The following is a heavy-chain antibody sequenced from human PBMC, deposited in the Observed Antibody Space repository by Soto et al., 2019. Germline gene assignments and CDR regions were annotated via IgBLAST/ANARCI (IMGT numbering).Heavy chain of an antibody. Sequence: QLQLQESGPGLVKPSETLSLTCTVSGGSISSSSYYWGWIRQPPGKGLEWIGSIYYSGSTYYNPSLKSRVTISVDTSKNQFSLKLSSVTAADTAVYYCAPNRRSGWYTDYWGQGTLVTVSS. D-gene: IGHD6-19*01. CDR1: GGSISSSSYY. J-gene: IGHJ4*02. V-gene: IGHV4-39*01. CDR2: IYYSGST. CDR3: APNRRSGWYTDY.